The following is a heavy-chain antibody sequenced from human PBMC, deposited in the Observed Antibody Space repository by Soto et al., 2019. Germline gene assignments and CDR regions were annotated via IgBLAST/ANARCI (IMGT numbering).Heavy chain of an antibody. CDR3: ASSNIAAAGFYYYGMDV. CDR2: IYYSGST. J-gene: IGHJ6*02. D-gene: IGHD6-13*01. CDR1: GGSISSYY. Sequence: SEPLSLTCTVSGGSISSYYWSWIRQPPGKGLEWIGYIYYSGSTNYNPSLKSRVTISVDTSKNQFSLKLSSVTAADTAVYYCASSNIAAAGFYYYGMDVWGRGTTVTVSS. V-gene: IGHV4-59*01.